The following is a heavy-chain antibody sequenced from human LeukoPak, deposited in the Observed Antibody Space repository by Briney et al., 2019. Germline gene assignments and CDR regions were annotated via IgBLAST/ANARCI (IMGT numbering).Heavy chain of an antibody. Sequence: ASVKASCKASGYTFTGYYMHWVRQAPGQGLEWMGWINPNSGGTNYAQKFQGWVTMTRDTSISTAYMELSRLRADDTAVYYCARDGEKDPTIFGVVTLPWFDPWGQGTLVTVSS. J-gene: IGHJ5*02. CDR1: GYTFTGYY. CDR2: INPNSGGT. CDR3: ARDGEKDPTIFGVVTLPWFDP. D-gene: IGHD3-3*01. V-gene: IGHV1-2*04.